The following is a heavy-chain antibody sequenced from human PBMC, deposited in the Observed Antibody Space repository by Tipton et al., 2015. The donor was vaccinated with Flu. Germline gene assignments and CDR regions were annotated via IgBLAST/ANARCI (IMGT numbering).Heavy chain of an antibody. CDR1: GDAIRSGYL. CDR2: IHHSGST. J-gene: IGHJ4*02. CDR3: ARDPGSDYGPYYFDY. Sequence: TLSLTCSVSGDAIRSGYLWGWIRQPPGRGLEWIGNIHHSGSTFYNPSLKSRVTMSVDMSRDQFSLKLTSVTAADTAVYYCARDPGSDYGPYYFDYWGQGTLVTVSS. D-gene: IGHD4-17*01. V-gene: IGHV4-38-2*02.